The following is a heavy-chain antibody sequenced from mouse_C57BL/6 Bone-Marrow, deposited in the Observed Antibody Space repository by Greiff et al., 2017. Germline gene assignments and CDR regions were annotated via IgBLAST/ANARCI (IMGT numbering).Heavy chain of an antibody. CDR1: GFTFSSYA. D-gene: IGHD3-2*02. J-gene: IGHJ3*01. V-gene: IGHV5-9-1*02. CDR2: ISSGGDYI. Sequence: EVQLQQSGEGLVKPGGSLKLSCAASGFTFSSYAMSWVRQTPEKRLEWVAYISSGGDYIYYADTVKGRFTISRDNARNTLYLQMSSLKSEDTAMYYCTRGSSGYAWFAYWGRGTLVTVSA. CDR3: TRGSSGYAWFAY.